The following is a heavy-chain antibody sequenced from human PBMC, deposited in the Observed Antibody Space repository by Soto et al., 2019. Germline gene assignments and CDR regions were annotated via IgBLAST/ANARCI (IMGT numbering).Heavy chain of an antibody. J-gene: IGHJ6*02. CDR3: ARVSGIYYYYYGMDV. V-gene: IGHV6-1*01. Sequence: GLEWLGRTYYRSKWYNDYAVSVKSRITINPDTSKNQFSLQLNSVTPEDMAVYYCARVSGIYYYYYGMDVWGQGTTVTVS. CDR2: TYYRSKWYN. D-gene: IGHD3-10*01.